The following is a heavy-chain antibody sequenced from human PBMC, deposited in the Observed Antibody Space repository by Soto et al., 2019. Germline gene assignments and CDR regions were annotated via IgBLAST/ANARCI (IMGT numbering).Heavy chain of an antibody. J-gene: IGHJ5*02. CDR1: GGSISSGGYS. Sequence: SETLSLTCAVSGGSISSGGYSWSWIRQPPGKGLEWIGYIYHSGSTYYNPSLKSRVTISVDRSKNQFSLKLSSVTAADTAVYYCARVSRRSWFDPWGQGTLVTVSS. CDR2: IYHSGST. CDR3: ARVSRRSWFDP. V-gene: IGHV4-30-2*01.